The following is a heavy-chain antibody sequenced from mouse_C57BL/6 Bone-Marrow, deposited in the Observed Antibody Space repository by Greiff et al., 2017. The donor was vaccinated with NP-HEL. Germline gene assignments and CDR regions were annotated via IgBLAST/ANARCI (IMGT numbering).Heavy chain of an antibody. D-gene: IGHD1-1*01. CDR1: GFTFSDYY. J-gene: IGHJ2*01. Sequence: EVNVVESGGGLVQPGGSLKLSCAASGFTFSDYYMYWVRQTPEKRLEWVAYISNGGGSTYYPDTVKGRFTISRDNAKNTLYLQMSRLKSEDTAMYYCARHGPYGSSSDYWGQGTTLTVSS. V-gene: IGHV5-12*01. CDR2: ISNGGGST. CDR3: ARHGPYGSSSDY.